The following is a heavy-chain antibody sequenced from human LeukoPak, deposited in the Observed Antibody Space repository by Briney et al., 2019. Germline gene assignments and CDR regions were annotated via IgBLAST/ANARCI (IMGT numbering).Heavy chain of an antibody. Sequence: RASVKVSCKASGYTFTGYYIHWVRQAPGQGLEWMGWINPNSGGTNYAQKFQGWVTMTRDTSISTAYMELSRLRSDDTAVYYCARELSGDFNHYYYYGMDVWGQGTTVTVSS. CDR3: ARELSGDFNHYYYYGMDV. D-gene: IGHD4-17*01. J-gene: IGHJ6*02. V-gene: IGHV1-2*04. CDR1: GYTFTGYY. CDR2: INPNSGGT.